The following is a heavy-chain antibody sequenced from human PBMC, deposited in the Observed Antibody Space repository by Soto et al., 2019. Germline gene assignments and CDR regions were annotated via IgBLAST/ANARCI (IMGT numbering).Heavy chain of an antibody. CDR1: GFTFSSYG. CDR3: ARDQKRAARAYRMDV. CDR2: IWYDGSNK. V-gene: IGHV3-33*01. J-gene: IGHJ6*01. D-gene: IGHD6-6*01. Sequence: RRLSCAASGFTFSSYGMHWVRQAPGKGLEWVAVIWYDGSNKYYADSVKGRFTISRDNSKNTLYLQMNSLRAEDTAVYYCARDQKRAARAYRMDVWGQGNKARVSS.